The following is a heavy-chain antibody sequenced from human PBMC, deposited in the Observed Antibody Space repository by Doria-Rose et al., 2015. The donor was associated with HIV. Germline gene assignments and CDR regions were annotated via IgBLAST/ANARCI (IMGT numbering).Heavy chain of an antibody. V-gene: IGHV3-21*03. CDR3: ARDHYDSGGYYRD. J-gene: IGHJ4*02. CDR1: GFTFSRYS. D-gene: IGHD3-22*01. CDR2: ISSSSEYI. Sequence: VQLVESGGGLVKPGGSLRPSCAASGFTFSRYSMNWVRQAPGKGLEWVSSISSSSEYIYYVDSVQGRFTPSRDNAKNSVYLQMNSLRTEDTAVYYCARDHYDSGGYYRDWGQGTLVTVSS.